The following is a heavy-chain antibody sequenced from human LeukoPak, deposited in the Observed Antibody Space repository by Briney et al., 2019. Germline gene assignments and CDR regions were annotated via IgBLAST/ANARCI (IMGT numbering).Heavy chain of an antibody. CDR2: IPYDGSNK. Sequence: GGSLRLSCAASGFTFSSYGMHWVRQAPGKGLEWVAVIPYDGSNKYYADSVKGRFTISRDNSKNTLYLQMNSLRAEDTAVYYCAKPLYSSPPYYYYYYGMDVWGQGTTVTVSS. V-gene: IGHV3-30*18. D-gene: IGHD6-13*01. CDR1: GFTFSSYG. J-gene: IGHJ6*02. CDR3: AKPLYSSPPYYYYYYGMDV.